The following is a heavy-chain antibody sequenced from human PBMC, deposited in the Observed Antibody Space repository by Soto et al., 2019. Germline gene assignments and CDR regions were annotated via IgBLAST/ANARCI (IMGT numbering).Heavy chain of an antibody. Sequence: RLSCATSRFTFSRYGMHWVRQAPGKGLEWVAVISYDGSNKYYADSVKGRFTISRDNSKNTLYLQMNSLRAEDTAVYYCAKDSEDTATLGYWGQGTLVTVSS. D-gene: IGHD5-18*01. CDR2: ISYDGSNK. V-gene: IGHV3-30*18. CDR3: AKDSEDTATLGY. CDR1: RFTFSRYG. J-gene: IGHJ4*02.